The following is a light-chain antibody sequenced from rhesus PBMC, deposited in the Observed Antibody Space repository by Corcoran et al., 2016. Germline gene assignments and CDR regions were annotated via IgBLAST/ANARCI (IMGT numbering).Light chain of an antibody. J-gene: IGKJ2*01. V-gene: IGKV1-25*01. CDR1: LDITNN. CDR3: QHGYGSPLYS. CDR2: KAS. Sequence: DIQMTQSPSSLSASIGDRVTITCQASLDITNNLAWYQQKPGKVPNHLIYKASTLNSGVPSRLSGIGSGTDFTLTISSLPPEDCASYYCQHGYGSPLYSFGQGTKVEIK.